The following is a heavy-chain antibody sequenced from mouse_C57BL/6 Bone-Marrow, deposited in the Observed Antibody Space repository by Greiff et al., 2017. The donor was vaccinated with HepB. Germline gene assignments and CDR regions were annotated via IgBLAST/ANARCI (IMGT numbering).Heavy chain of an antibody. V-gene: IGHV1-55*01. D-gene: IGHD1-1*01. Sequence: QVQLQQPGAELVKPGASVKMSCKASGYTFTSYWITWVKQRPGQGLEWIGDIDPGSGSTNYNEKFTSKATLTVDTSSSTAYMQLSSLTSEDSAVYYCARTFTTVVATWWYFDVWGTGTTVTVSS. CDR1: GYTFTSYW. CDR3: ARTFTTVVATWWYFDV. J-gene: IGHJ1*03. CDR2: IDPGSGST.